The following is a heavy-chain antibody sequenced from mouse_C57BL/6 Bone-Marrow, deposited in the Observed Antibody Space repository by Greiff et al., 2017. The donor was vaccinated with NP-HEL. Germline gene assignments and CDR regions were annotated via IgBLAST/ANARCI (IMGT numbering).Heavy chain of an antibody. CDR2: ISSGSSTI. CDR3: ARGYDYGGFAY. CDR1: GFTFSDYG. V-gene: IGHV5-17*01. D-gene: IGHD2-4*01. Sequence: VQLKESGGGLVKPGGSLKLSCAASGFTFSDYGMHWVRQAPEKGLEWVAYISSGSSTIYYADTVKGRFTISRDNAKNTLFLQMTSLRSEDTAMYYCARGYDYGGFAYWGQGTLVTVSA. J-gene: IGHJ3*01.